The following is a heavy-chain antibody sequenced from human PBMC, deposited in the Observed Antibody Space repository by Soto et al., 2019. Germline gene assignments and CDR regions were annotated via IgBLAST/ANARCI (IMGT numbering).Heavy chain of an antibody. CDR2: IYYSGST. CDR1: GGSVSSGSYY. CDR3: ARGRDGNNFGY. Sequence: SETLSLTCTVSGGSVSSGSYYGSWIRQPPGKGLEWIGYIYYSGSTNYNPSLKSRVTISVDTSKNQFSLKLSSVTAADTAVYYCARGRDGNNFGYWGQGTLVTVSS. V-gene: IGHV4-61*01. J-gene: IGHJ4*02.